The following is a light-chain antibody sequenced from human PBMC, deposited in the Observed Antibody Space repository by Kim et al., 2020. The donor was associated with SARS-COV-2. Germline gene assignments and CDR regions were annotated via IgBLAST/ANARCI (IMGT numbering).Light chain of an antibody. Sequence: PGERATRACRASQRVSSYLAWYQQKPGQAPRLLIYDASKRATGIPARFSGSGSGTDFTLTISSLEPEDFAVYYCQQRSNWPPIFTFGPGTKVDIK. CDR3: QQRSNWPPIFT. CDR2: DAS. CDR1: QRVSSY. V-gene: IGKV3-11*01. J-gene: IGKJ3*01.